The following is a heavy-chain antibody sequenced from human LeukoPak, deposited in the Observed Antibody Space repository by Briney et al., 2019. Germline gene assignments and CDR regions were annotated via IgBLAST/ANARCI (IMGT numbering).Heavy chain of an antibody. CDR1: GGSFTSFY. V-gene: IGHV4-4*07. J-gene: IGHJ4*02. Sequence: SETLSLTCTVSGGSFTSFYRSWIRRPAGKRLEWIGRFFSSGTTNYNPSFKSRATISIDKSKNQFSLKLTSVTAADTAVYYCARYSGIYGHDYWGGGNVVRVSS. D-gene: IGHD3-10*01. CDR3: ARYSGIYGHDY. CDR2: FFSSGTT.